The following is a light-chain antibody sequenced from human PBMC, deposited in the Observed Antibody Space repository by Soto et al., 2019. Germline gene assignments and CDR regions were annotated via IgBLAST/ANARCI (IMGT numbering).Light chain of an antibody. J-gene: IGLJ1*01. CDR1: SSDVGGYKY. Sequence: QSALTQPRSVSGSPGQSVTISCTGTSSDVGGYKYVSWYQQHPGKAPKLMIYDVSKRPSGVPDRFSGSKSGNTASLTISGLQAKDEADYYCCSYAGSYTWIFGTGTKVTVL. CDR2: DVS. CDR3: CSYAGSYTWI. V-gene: IGLV2-11*01.